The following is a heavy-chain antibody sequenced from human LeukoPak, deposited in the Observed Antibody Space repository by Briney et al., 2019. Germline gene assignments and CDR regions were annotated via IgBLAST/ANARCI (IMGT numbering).Heavy chain of an antibody. V-gene: IGHV3-21*03. J-gene: IGHJ5*02. CDR3: ARGAQRWGGFDP. CDR1: GFTFSGYS. Sequence: GGSLRLSCAASGFTFSGYSMNWVRQVPGKGLEWVSSISSSSSYIYYADSVKGRFTISRDNAKNSLYLQMNSLRAEDTAVYYCARGAQRWGGFDPWGQGTLVTVSS. CDR2: ISSSSSYI. D-gene: IGHD4-23*01.